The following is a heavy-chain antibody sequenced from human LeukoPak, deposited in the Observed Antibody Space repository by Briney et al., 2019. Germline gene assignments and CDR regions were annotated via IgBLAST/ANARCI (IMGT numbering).Heavy chain of an antibody. CDR3: ARDYCTSTTCPNWFDP. J-gene: IGHJ5*02. Sequence: SETLSLTCAVSGGSISSSYWWSWIRQPPGKGLEWIGVIYHSGSTNYNLSLKSRVTISVDKSKNQFFLKLNSVTAADTAVYYCARDYCTSTTCPNWFDPWGQGTLVTVSS. D-gene: IGHD2-2*01. CDR1: GGSISSSYW. V-gene: IGHV4-4*02. CDR2: IYHSGST.